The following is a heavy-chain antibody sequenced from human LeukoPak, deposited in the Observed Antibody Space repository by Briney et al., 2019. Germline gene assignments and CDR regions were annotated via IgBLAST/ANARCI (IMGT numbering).Heavy chain of an antibody. CDR2: ISGSGGST. J-gene: IGHJ4*02. CDR1: GFTFSSYA. CDR3: ANVYYFGSGTYESRYFDY. V-gene: IGHV3-23*01. D-gene: IGHD3-10*01. Sequence: GGSLRLSCAASGFTFSSYAMRWVRQAPGKGLEWVSAISGSGGSTYYADSVKGRFTISRDNSKNTLYLQMNSLRAEDTAVYYCANVYYFGSGTYESRYFDYWAREPWSPSPQ.